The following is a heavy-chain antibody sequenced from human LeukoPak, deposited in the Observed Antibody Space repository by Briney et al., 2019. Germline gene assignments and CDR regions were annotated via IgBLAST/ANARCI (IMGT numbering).Heavy chain of an antibody. CDR3: AREVYGDYSRHLYFDY. CDR2: INWNGGST. CDR1: GFTFSSYG. V-gene: IGHV3-20*04. D-gene: IGHD4-17*01. J-gene: IGHJ4*02. Sequence: PGGSLRLSCAASGFTFSSYGMSWVRQAPGKGLEWVSGINWNGGSTGYADSVKGRFTISRDNAKNSLYLQMNSLRAEDTALYYCAREVYGDYSRHLYFDYWGQGTLVTVSS.